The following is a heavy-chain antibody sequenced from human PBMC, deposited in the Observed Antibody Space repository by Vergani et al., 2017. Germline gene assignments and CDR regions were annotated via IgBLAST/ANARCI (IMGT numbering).Heavy chain of an antibody. D-gene: IGHD3-10*01. J-gene: IGHJ4*02. V-gene: IGHV4-59*12. Sequence: QVQLQESGPGLVKPSETLSLTCTVSGGSLSSYYWSWIRQPPGKGLEWIGYIYYSGSTYYNPSLKSRVTISVDTSKNQFSLKLSSVTAAATAVYYCARDRVTMVRGASHYFDYWGQGTLVTVSS. CDR2: IYYSGST. CDR3: ARDRVTMVRGASHYFDY. CDR1: GGSLSSYY.